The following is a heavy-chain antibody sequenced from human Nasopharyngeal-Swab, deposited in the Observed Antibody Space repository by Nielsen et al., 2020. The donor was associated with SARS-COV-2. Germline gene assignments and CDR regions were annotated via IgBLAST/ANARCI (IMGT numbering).Heavy chain of an antibody. J-gene: IGHJ4*02. V-gene: IGHV3-23*01. CDR2: LNSAGTAT. CDR1: GFMLSSSG. D-gene: IGHD2-21*02. Sequence: GVSLKISCAVSGFMLSSSGMSWVRQAPGKGLEWVSGLNSAGTATYYADSVRGRFTISRDKSQNTLYLQMSSLRAEDTAVYYCVKGTASLDFWGQGTLVTVSS. CDR3: VKGTASLDF.